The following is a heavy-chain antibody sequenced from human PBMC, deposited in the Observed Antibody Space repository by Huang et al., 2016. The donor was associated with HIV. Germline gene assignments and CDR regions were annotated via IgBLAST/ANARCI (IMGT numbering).Heavy chain of an antibody. V-gene: IGHV3-48*01. D-gene: IGHD3-10*01. CDR3: ARFGSYYYGSGSYLDAFDI. Sequence: EVQLMESGGGLVQPGGSLRLSFAASGFTFSTYNMNWVRQAPGKGVEWVSYMTSRMGSIYDADSVKGRFTISRDNAKNSLYLQMNSLRAEDTAVYYCARFGSYYYGSGSYLDAFDIWGQGTMVTVSS. CDR2: MTSRMGSI. J-gene: IGHJ3*02. CDR1: GFTFSTYN.